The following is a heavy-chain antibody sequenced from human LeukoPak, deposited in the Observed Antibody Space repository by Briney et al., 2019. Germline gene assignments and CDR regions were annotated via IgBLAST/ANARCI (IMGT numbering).Heavy chain of an antibody. CDR1: GFTVSGYF. D-gene: IGHD2-15*01. V-gene: IGHV3-53*01. Sequence: GGSLRLSCAASGFTVSGYFMSRVRQAPGKGLEWVSVLYSGATTYYADSVKGRFTISRDNSKNSLYLQMNSLRVEDTAVYYCARGGAARSFDQWGQGTLVTVSS. CDR3: ARGGAARSFDQ. J-gene: IGHJ4*02. CDR2: LYSGATT.